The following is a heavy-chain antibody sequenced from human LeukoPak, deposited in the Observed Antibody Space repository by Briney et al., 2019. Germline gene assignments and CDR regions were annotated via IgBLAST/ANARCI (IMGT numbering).Heavy chain of an antibody. CDR1: GYTFTSYG. CDR3: ARDNSVRDEAWWFNP. Sequence: ASVKVSCKASGYTFTSYGISWVRQAPGQGLEWMGWISAYNGNTNYAQKLQGRVTMTTDTSTNTDYLELSSLRSEDPAVYYCARDNSVRDEAWWFNPWGQGTLVTVSS. J-gene: IGHJ5*02. D-gene: IGHD5-24*01. CDR2: ISAYNGNT. V-gene: IGHV1-18*01.